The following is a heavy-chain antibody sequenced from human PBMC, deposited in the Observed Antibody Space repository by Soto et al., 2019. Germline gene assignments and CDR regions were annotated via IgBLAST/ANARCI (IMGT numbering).Heavy chain of an antibody. CDR1: GFTFSNAW. CDR2: IKSKTDGGTT. V-gene: IGHV3-15*07. CDR3: TTDLLYYYFWSGSFAGGYGMDV. Sequence: EVQLVESGGGLVKPGGSLRLSCAASGFTFSNAWMNWVRQAPGKGLEWVGRIKSKTDGGTTDYAAPVKGRFTISRDDSKNTLYLQMNSLKTEDTAVYYCTTDLLYYYFWSGSFAGGYGMDVWGQGTTVTVSS. J-gene: IGHJ6*02. D-gene: IGHD3-3*01.